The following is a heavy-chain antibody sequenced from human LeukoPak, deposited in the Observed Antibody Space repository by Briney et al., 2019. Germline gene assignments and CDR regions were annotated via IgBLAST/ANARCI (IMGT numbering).Heavy chain of an antibody. CDR1: GYTFTSYY. Sequence: ASVKVSCKASGYTFTSYYMHWVRQAPGQGLEWMGIINPSGGSTSYAQKFQGRVTMTRDTSTSTVYMELSSLRSEDTAVYYCARDPRIAAAGTYFDYWGQGTLATVSS. CDR2: INPSGGST. J-gene: IGHJ4*02. V-gene: IGHV1-46*01. CDR3: ARDPRIAAAGTYFDY. D-gene: IGHD6-13*01.